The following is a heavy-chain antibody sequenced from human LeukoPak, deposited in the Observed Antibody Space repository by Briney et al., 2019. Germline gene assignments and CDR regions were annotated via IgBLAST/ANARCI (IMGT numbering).Heavy chain of an antibody. J-gene: IGHJ4*02. V-gene: IGHV1-3*01. CDR3: ARDDCGDTCYPGGY. Sequence: ASVKVSCKASGYTFTKYVVHWVRQAPGQRPEWMGWINAGNGDTKYSQNFQDRVTITRDTSANTAYMELSSLTSEDAALYYCARDDCGDTCYPGGYWGQGTLVTVSS. CDR2: INAGNGDT. CDR1: GYTFTKYV. D-gene: IGHD2-21*01.